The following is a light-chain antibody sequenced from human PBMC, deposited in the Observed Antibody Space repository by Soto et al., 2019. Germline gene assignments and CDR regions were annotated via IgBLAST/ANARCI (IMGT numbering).Light chain of an antibody. V-gene: IGLV2-14*01. CDR2: DVS. J-gene: IGLJ3*02. CDR3: RSYATTGTLVV. Sequence: QSALTQPASVSGSPGQSITISCTGTSSDVGGYKYVSWYQQHPGKAPKLLIYDVSSRPSGVSNRFSGSKSGNTTSLTISGVQAEDEADYYCRSYATTGTLVVVGGGTKLTVL. CDR1: SSDVGGYKY.